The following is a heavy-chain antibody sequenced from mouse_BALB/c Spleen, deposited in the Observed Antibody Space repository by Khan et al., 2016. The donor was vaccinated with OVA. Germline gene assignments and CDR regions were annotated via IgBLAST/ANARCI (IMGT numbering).Heavy chain of an antibody. CDR2: IWAGGST. J-gene: IGHJ2*01. CDR1: GYSLTRYG. CDR3: ARSKYLARY. D-gene: IGHD3-3*01. Sequence: QVQLKESGPGLVAPSQSLSITCTVYGYSLTRYGVHWVRQPPGKGLEWLGLIWAGGSTNYNWALMYRLSISIDNSKSLVFLIMNSLQTDDTAWYYCARSKYLARYWGQGTTLTVSS. V-gene: IGHV2-9*02.